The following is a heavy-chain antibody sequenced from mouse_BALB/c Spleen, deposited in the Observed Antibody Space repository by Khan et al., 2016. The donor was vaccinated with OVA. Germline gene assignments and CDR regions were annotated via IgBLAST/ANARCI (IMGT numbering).Heavy chain of an antibody. Sequence: EVQLVESGGGLVQPGGSRKLSCAASGFTFTNYGMHWVRQAPEKGLEWVAYISGDSNTIYYVDSVKGRFTFSRDNPKNTLFLQMTSLMSEDTAMYYCATSYFYGYYFDYWGPGTTLTVS. CDR2: ISGDSNTI. CDR1: GFTFTNYG. V-gene: IGHV5-17*02. CDR3: ATSYFYGYYFDY. D-gene: IGHD1-1*01. J-gene: IGHJ2*01.